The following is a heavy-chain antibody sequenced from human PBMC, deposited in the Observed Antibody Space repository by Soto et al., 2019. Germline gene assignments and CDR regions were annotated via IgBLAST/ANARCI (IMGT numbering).Heavy chain of an antibody. V-gene: IGHV3-74*01. CDR3: ARGDCVGGSCYSLACSFYYYMAV. Sequence: EVRLVESGGGLVQPGGSLRLSCAASGFTFSNYWMYWVRQAPGQGLVWVSRINSDGSVCRYADSVKGRLTISRDNVKNTMYLQMNSLRVEDTAVYYCARGDCVGGSCYSLACSFYYYMAVWGKGTTVTVFS. J-gene: IGHJ6*03. CDR2: INSDGSVC. D-gene: IGHD2-15*01. CDR1: GFTFSNYW.